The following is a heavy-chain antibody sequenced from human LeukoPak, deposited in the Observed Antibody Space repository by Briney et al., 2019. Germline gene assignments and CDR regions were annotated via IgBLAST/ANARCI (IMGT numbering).Heavy chain of an antibody. CDR2: ISGSGGGT. CDR1: GFSFSSYA. V-gene: IGHV3-23*01. CDR3: AKESGDSSGYYSDH. J-gene: IGHJ5*02. Sequence: GGSLRLSCAASGFSFSSYAMSWVRQAPGKGLEWVSAISGSGGGTYYADSVKGRFTISRDNSKNTVYLQMNSLRADDTAVYYCAKESGDSSGYYSDHWGQGMLVTVSP. D-gene: IGHD3-22*01.